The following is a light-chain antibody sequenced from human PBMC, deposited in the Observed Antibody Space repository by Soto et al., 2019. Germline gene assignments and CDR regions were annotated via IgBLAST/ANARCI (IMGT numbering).Light chain of an antibody. CDR1: SGSVSTSYY. CDR3: VLYMGSGSVV. CDR2: NTN. Sequence: QTVVTQEPSLSVSPGGTVTLTCGLSSGSVSTSYYPSWYQQTPGQAPRTLIYNTNSRSSGVPDRFAGSILGNKAALTITGAHADDESDYYCVLYMGSGSVVFGGGAKLPVL. J-gene: IGLJ2*01. V-gene: IGLV8-61*01.